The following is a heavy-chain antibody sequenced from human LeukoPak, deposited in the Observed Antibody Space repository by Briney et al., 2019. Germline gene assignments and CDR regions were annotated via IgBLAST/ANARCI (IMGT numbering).Heavy chain of an antibody. J-gene: IGHJ6*02. D-gene: IGHD5-18*01. CDR2: ISPTGSTT. Sequence: GGSLRLSCTASGFSFSGHWMHWARQLPGKGLVWVSRISPTGSTTSYADSVKGRFTVSRDNAKNTLYLQMNSLRAEDTAVYYCARDAVDTANAVWGQGTTVTVSS. V-gene: IGHV3-74*01. CDR3: ARDAVDTANAV. CDR1: GFSFSGHW.